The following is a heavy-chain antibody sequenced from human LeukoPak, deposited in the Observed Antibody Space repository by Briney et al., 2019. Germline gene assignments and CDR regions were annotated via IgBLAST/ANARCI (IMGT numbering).Heavy chain of an antibody. V-gene: IGHV3-21*01. D-gene: IGHD6-13*01. Sequence: GGSLRLSCAASGFTFNTYSMNWVRQTPGKGLEWVASIITTGNYMYYADSVKGRFTISRDNAKNSLYLQMNSLRAEDTAVYYCARARGAAGTGPIDYWGRGTLVTVSS. CDR3: ARARGAAGTGPIDY. CDR2: IITTGNYM. CDR1: GFTFNTYS. J-gene: IGHJ4*02.